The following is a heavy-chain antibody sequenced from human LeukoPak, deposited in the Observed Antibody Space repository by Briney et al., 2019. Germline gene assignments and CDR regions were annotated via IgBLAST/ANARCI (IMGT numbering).Heavy chain of an antibody. V-gene: IGHV3-21*01. Sequence: GGSLRLSCAASGFTLSGYSMSWVRQAPGKGLEWVSSISSSSTYIYYADSVKGRFTISRDNAKNSLYLQMNSLRVEDTALYYCAADFGFVDYWGQGTPVTVSS. CDR2: ISSSSTYI. D-gene: IGHD3-10*01. CDR1: GFTLSGYS. J-gene: IGHJ4*02. CDR3: AADFGFVDY.